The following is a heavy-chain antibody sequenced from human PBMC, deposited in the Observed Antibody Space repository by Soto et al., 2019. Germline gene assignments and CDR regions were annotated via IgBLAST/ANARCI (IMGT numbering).Heavy chain of an antibody. D-gene: IGHD6-6*01. CDR2: IIPIFGTA. V-gene: IGHV1-69*13. CDR1: GGTFSSYA. Sequence: SVKVSCKASGGTFSSYAISWVRQAPGQGLEWMGGIIPIFGTANYAQKFQGRVTITADESTSTAYMELSSLRSEDTAVYYCAREQQLVRGWFDPWGQGTLVTVSS. CDR3: AREQQLVRGWFDP. J-gene: IGHJ5*02.